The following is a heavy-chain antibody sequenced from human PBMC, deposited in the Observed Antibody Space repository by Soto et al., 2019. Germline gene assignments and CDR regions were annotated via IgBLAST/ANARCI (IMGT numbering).Heavy chain of an antibody. CDR3: ARDSSSGWYYFDY. D-gene: IGHD6-19*01. J-gene: IGHJ4*02. CDR1: GFTFSSYW. Sequence: GSLRLSCAASGFTFSSYWMSWVRQAPGKGLEWVANIKQDGSEKYYVDSVKGRFTISRDNAKNSLYLQMNSLRAEDAAVYYCARDSSSGWYYFDYWGQGTLVTVSS. CDR2: IKQDGSEK. V-gene: IGHV3-7*01.